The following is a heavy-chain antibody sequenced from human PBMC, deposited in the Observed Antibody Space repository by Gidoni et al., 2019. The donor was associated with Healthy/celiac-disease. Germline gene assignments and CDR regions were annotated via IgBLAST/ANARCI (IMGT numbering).Heavy chain of an antibody. V-gene: IGHV3-30*04. CDR2: ISYDGRNE. J-gene: IGHJ4*02. CDR1: GLLFSNYA. Sequence: QVQLVESGGGVVQPGRFLRLPCAASGLLFSNYAMTWVRQAPGKGLEWVASISYDGRNEYYADSVQGRFTISRDNSKNTLYLQMNSLRAEDTAVHYCASVGYCSGDSCYPAGPFRHWGQGTLVTVSS. D-gene: IGHD2-15*01. CDR3: ASVGYCSGDSCYPAGPFRH.